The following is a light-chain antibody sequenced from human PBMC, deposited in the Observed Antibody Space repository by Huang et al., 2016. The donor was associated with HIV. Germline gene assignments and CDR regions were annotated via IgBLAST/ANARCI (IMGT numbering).Light chain of an antibody. CDR2: WAA. V-gene: IGKV4-1*01. CDR3: QQYYGTPPWT. Sequence: DIVMTQSPDSLAVSLGERATITCKSSQSVLYSSNNKNYFGWYQQQPGQPPKLLIYWAATRESGVPDRCSGSWSGTDFTLTISSLQAEDVAVYYCQQYYGTPPWTFGQGTKVEIK. CDR1: QSVLYSSNNKNY. J-gene: IGKJ1*01.